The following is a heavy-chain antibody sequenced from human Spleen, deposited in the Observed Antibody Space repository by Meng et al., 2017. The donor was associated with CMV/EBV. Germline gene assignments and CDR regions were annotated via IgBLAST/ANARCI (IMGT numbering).Heavy chain of an antibody. Sequence: ASVKVSCKASGYTFTSYDINWVRQATGQGLEWMGWMNPNSGNTNYAQKLQGRVTMTTDTSTSTAYMELRSLRSDDTAVYYCARKRNGTWRPPDYWGQGTLVTVSS. CDR3: ARKRNGTWRPPDY. CDR2: MNPNSGNT. J-gene: IGHJ4*02. D-gene: IGHD1-1*01. V-gene: IGHV1-18*01. CDR1: GYTFTSYD.